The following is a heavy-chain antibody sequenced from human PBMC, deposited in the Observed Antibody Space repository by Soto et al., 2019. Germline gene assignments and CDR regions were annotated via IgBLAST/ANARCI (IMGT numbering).Heavy chain of an antibody. CDR3: AKQFGSSSEDHFDY. CDR1: GFTFTRYA. CDR2: ITAGGGTT. J-gene: IGHJ4*02. V-gene: IGHV3-23*01. Sequence: GGSLRLSCAASGFTFTRYAMSWVRQAPGEGLEWVSDITAGGGTTHYADSVKGRFTISRDNSKNTLYLQMNSLRAEDTAIYYCAKQFGSSSEDHFDYWGQGTLVTVSS. D-gene: IGHD6-6*01.